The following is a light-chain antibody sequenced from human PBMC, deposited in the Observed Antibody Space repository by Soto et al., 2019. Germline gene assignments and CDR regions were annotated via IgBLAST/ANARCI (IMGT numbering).Light chain of an antibody. J-gene: IGKJ1*01. CDR2: HAS. CDR3: QQYNTYSA. Sequence: DIPLTQSPPTLPASGGDRGPIXCRASQSISNWLAWYQQKPVTAPKVLIYHASSVKSGVPSRFSGSGSGIEFTLTISSLQPDDFATYYCQQYNTYSAFGQGTKV. V-gene: IGKV1-5*01. CDR1: QSISNW.